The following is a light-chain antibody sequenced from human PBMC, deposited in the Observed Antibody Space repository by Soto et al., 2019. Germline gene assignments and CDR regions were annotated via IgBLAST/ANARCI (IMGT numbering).Light chain of an antibody. CDR1: SSDVGAYNY. CDR2: DVN. V-gene: IGLV2-14*03. CDR3: CSYTTSSTYV. J-gene: IGLJ1*01. Sequence: QSVLTQPASVSGSPGQSIAISCTGTSSDVGAYNYVSWYQQHPGKAPKLMIYDVNNRPSGVSNRFPGSKSGNTASLTISGLQAEDEADYYCCSYTTSSTYVFGTGTKLTVL.